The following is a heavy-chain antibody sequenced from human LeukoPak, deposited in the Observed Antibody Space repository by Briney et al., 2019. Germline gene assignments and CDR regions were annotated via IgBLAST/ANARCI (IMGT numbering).Heavy chain of an antibody. CDR3: ATEIDCSGGSCYSGSGEYFQH. V-gene: IGHV1-46*01. J-gene: IGHJ1*01. D-gene: IGHD2-15*01. CDR2: IIPSDGFT. Sequence: ASVKVSCKASGYTFSTYYVHWVRQAPGQGLEWMGMIIPSDGFTSYAQKFQGRVTMTEDTSTDTAYMELSSLRSEDTAVYYCATEIDCSGGSCYSGSGEYFQHWGQGTLVTVSS. CDR1: GYTFSTYY.